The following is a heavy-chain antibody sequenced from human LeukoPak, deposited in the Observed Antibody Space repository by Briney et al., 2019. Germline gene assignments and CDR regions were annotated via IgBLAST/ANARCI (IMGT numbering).Heavy chain of an antibody. CDR3: ARCEGVVGAPFDL. D-gene: IGHD3-10*01. V-gene: IGHV4-34*01. CDR1: GGSLNNYF. CDR2: VSDSGRS. Sequence: SETLSLTCAVSGGSLNNYFWNWIRQAPGKGLEWIGEVSDSGRSNYNPSLESRLTISVDTSKDQFSLNLYSVTAGDTAVYYCARCEGVVGAPFDLWGRGTLVTVSS. J-gene: IGHJ2*01.